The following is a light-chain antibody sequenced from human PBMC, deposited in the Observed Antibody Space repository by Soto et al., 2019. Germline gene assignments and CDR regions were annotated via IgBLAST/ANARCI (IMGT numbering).Light chain of an antibody. CDR3: QQLNKYPST. Sequence: DIQMTQSPSTLSASVGDRVTITCRASQSISSWLAWYQQKPGEAPKLLIYDASALPRGVPSRFSGSGSGTKFTLTIASLQPDDFATYYCQQLNKYPSTFGGGTKVDIK. CDR1: QSISSW. CDR2: DAS. J-gene: IGKJ4*01. V-gene: IGKV1-5*01.